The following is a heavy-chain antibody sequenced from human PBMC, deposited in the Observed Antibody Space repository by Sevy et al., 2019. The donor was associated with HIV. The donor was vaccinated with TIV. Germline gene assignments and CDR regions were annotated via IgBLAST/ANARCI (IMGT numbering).Heavy chain of an antibody. J-gene: IGHJ4*02. CDR1: GFTFDDYA. CDR3: AKGQGSKWGGNLGLFY. CDR2: ISWDGGST. Sequence: GGSLRLSCAASGFTFDDYAMHWDRQAPGKGLEWVSLISWDGGSTYYADSVKGRFTISRDNSKNSLYLQMNSLRAEDTALYYCAKGQGSKWGGNLGLFYWGQGTLVTVSS. V-gene: IGHV3-43D*03. D-gene: IGHD2-15*01.